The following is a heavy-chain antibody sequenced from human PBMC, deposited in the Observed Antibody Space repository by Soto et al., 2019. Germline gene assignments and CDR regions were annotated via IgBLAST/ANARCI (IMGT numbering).Heavy chain of an antibody. Sequence: PSETLSLTCTVSGGSISSYYWNWIRQPPGKGLEWIGDIYYCGSSTYNPSLKSRVTISVDMSRNQFSLRLSSVTAADTAVYYCAGLQINYYYMDVWGKGTTVTVSS. CDR1: GGSISSYY. CDR3: AGLQINYYYMDV. D-gene: IGHD1-1*01. J-gene: IGHJ6*03. V-gene: IGHV4-59*01. CDR2: IYYCGSS.